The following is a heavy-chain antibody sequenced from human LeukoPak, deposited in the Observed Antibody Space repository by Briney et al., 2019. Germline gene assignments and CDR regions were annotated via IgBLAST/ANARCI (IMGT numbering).Heavy chain of an antibody. D-gene: IGHD3-9*01. CDR2: MSGSSSST. CDR1: GFTFSGYY. J-gene: IGHJ5*02. CDR3: ARIGNDILTGYYPAWFDP. V-gene: IGHV3-11*03. Sequence: PGGSLRLSCAASGFTFSGYYMSGIRQAPGKGLEWISYMSGSSSSTNYADSVKGRFTISRDNAKNSLYLQMNSLRAEDTAVYYCARIGNDILTGYYPAWFDPWGQGTLVTVSS.